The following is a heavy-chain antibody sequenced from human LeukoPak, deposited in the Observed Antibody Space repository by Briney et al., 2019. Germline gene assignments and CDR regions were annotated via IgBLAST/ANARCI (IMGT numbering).Heavy chain of an antibody. D-gene: IGHD3-10*01. CDR2: ISPSSGDT. Sequence: ASVKDSCKASGYTFNTFGLTWVRQAPGQGLEWMGWISPSSGDTNYAQKFQGRVTMTTDTSTSTGYLELDSLRSDDTAVYYCAREGYGSGTYRDYYFLDVWGTGTTVSVSS. CDR3: AREGYGSGTYRDYYFLDV. V-gene: IGHV1-18*01. J-gene: IGHJ6*03. CDR1: GYTFNTFG.